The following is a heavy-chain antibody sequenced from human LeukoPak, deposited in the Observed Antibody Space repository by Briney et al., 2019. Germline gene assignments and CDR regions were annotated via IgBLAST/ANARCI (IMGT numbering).Heavy chain of an antibody. CDR1: GFTFSSYS. CDR3: ARASPLSPYYDREFDY. D-gene: IGHD3-22*01. J-gene: IGHJ4*02. Sequence: GGSLRLSCAASGFTFSSYSMNWVRQAPGKGLEWVSSISSSSSYIYYADSVKGRFTISRDNAKNSLYLQMNSLRAEDTAVYYCARASPLSPYYDREFDYWGQGTLVTVSS. CDR2: ISSSSSYI. V-gene: IGHV3-21*01.